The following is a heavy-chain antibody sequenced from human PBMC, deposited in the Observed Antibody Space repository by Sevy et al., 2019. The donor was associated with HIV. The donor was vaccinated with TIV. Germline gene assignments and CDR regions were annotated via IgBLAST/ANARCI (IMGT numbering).Heavy chain of an antibody. V-gene: IGHV3-33*01. CDR2: IWYDGSNK. CDR3: ARVGSSGYSNAFDI. CDR1: GFTFSSYG. D-gene: IGHD3-22*01. Sequence: GGSLRLSCAASGFTFSSYGMHWVRQAPGKGLEWVAVIWYDGSNKYYADSVKGRFTISRDNSKNTLYLQMNSLRAEDTAVYYCARVGSSGYSNAFDIWGQGTVVTVSS. J-gene: IGHJ3*02.